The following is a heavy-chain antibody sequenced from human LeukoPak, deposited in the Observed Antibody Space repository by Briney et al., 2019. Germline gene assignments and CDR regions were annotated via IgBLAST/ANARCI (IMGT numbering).Heavy chain of an antibody. J-gene: IGHJ4*02. CDR3: AKYQYYYDSSGYAPAFDY. D-gene: IGHD3-22*01. Sequence: GGSLRLSCAASGFYFANYAMSWVRQAPGKGLEWVSATVGGGSPNTYHADSVKGRFTISRDNSKNTLYLQMNSLRAEDTAVYYCAKYQYYYDSSGYAPAFDYWGQGTLVTVSS. CDR2: TVGGGSPNT. V-gene: IGHV3-23*01. CDR1: GFYFANYA.